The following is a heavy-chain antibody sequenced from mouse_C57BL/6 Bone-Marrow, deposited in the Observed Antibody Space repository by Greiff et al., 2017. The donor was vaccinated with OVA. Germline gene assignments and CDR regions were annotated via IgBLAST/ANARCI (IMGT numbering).Heavy chain of an antibody. CDR1: GYTFTSYT. CDR3: TRGYYFDY. V-gene: IGHV1-4*01. Sequence: LVESGAELARPGASVKMSCKASGYTFTSYTIHWVKQRPGQGLEWIGYIDPTNDYTNYNQKFKGKATLPAEKSSSTAYMQLSSLTSEDSAIYYCTRGYYFDYWVQGTTLTVSS. CDR2: IDPTNDYT. J-gene: IGHJ2*01.